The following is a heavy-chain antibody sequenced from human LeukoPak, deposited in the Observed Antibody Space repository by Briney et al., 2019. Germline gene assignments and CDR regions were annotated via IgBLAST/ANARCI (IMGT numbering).Heavy chain of an antibody. D-gene: IGHD2-2*01. Sequence: GGSLRLSCAASGFTFSSYGMHWVRQAPGKGLEWVAFIRYDGSNKYYADSVKGRLTISRDNSKNTLYLQMNSLRAEDTAVYYCAKDMAYCSSTSCSREFDYWGQGTLVTVSS. J-gene: IGHJ4*02. CDR3: AKDMAYCSSTSCSREFDY. CDR1: GFTFSSYG. CDR2: IRYDGSNK. V-gene: IGHV3-30*02.